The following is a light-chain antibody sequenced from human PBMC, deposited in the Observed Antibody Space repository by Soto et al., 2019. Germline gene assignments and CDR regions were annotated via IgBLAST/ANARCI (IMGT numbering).Light chain of an antibody. CDR2: KAS. V-gene: IGKV1-5*03. CDR1: QSIHIW. J-gene: IGKJ4*01. Sequence: DIQMTHSPSTLSASVGDSVSITCRASQSIHIWLAWYQQKPGKAPKLLIYKASNLQNGVPSRFGRSGSGKEFTLTISSLHPDDVANYYCHQYSTSPLTFGGGNKVEIK. CDR3: HQYSTSPLT.